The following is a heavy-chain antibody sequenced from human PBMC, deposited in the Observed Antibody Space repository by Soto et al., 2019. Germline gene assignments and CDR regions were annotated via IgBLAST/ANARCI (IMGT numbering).Heavy chain of an antibody. CDR1: GFTFSSYW. V-gene: IGHV3-7*05. J-gene: IGHJ6*02. CDR3: ARGDHYYYYYGMDV. CDR2: IKQDGSEK. Sequence: GGSLRLSCAASGFTFSSYWMSWVRQAPGKGLEWVANIKQDGSEKYYVDSVKGRFTISRDNAKNSLYLQMNSLRAEDTAVYYCARGDHYYYYYGMDVWGQGTTATVSS.